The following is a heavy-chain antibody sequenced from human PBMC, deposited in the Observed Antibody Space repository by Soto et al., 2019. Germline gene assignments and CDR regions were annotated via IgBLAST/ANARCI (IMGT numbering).Heavy chain of an antibody. J-gene: IGHJ4*02. CDR1: GGSISSGGYY. CDR3: ARQFSVYGDYGRYFDF. D-gene: IGHD4-17*01. Sequence: SETLSLTCTVSGGSISSGGYYWGWIRQPPGKGLEWIGTIYYSGSTYYNPSLKSRVTISVDTSKNQFSLKLSSVTAADTAVYYCARQFSVYGDYGRYFDFWGQGTLVTVSS. CDR2: IYYSGST. V-gene: IGHV4-39*01.